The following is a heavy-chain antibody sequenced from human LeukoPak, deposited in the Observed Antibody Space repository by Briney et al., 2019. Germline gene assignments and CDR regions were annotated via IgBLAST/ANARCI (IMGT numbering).Heavy chain of an antibody. CDR1: GGSISSYY. CDR2: IYTSGST. J-gene: IGHJ4*02. Sequence: PSETLSLTCTVSGGSISSYYWSWIRQPAGKGLEWIGRIYTSGSTNYNPSLKSRVTMSVDTSKKQFSLNLSSVTAADTAVYYCARDTDAKRGSPYGIRNWGQGTLVTVSS. CDR3: ARDTDAKRGSPYGIRN. D-gene: IGHD3-10*01. V-gene: IGHV4-4*07.